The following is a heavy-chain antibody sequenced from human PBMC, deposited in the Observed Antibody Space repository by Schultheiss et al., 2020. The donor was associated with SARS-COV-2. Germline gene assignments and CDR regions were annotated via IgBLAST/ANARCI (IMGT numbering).Heavy chain of an antibody. CDR1: GGTFSSYA. CDR2: INPNSGDT. D-gene: IGHD3-10*01. V-gene: IGHV1-2*02. J-gene: IGHJ4*02. Sequence: ASVKVSCKASGGTFSSYAISWVRQAPGQGLEWMGWINPNSGDTGYAQKFQGRVTMTRDTSISTAYMELSRLRSDDTAVYYCASGGLLWFGELLYVLGYWGQGTLVTVS. CDR3: ASGGLLWFGELLYVLGY.